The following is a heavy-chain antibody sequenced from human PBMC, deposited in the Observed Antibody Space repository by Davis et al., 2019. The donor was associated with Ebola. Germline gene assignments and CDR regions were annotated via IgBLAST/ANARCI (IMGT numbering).Heavy chain of an antibody. CDR3: ARDFDGGNYYFDY. CDR2: IIPIFDTP. J-gene: IGHJ4*02. V-gene: IGHV1-69*13. D-gene: IGHD3-9*01. CDR1: GGSFSSHP. Sequence: SVKVSCKTSGGSFSSHPISWVRQAPRQGLEWMGGIIPIFDTPHYAQKFQGRITITADASTSTAYMELSSLRSEDTATYFCARDFDGGNYYFDYWRPGTPVTVSS.